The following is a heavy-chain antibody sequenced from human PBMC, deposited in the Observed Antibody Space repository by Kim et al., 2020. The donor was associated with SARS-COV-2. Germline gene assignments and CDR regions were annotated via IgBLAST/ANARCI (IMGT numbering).Heavy chain of an antibody. CDR3: ARTVLINYDFWSGYYNDPGY. D-gene: IGHD3-3*01. Sequence: GGSLRLSCAASGFTFSSYSMNWVRQAPGKGLEWVSSISSSSSYIYYADSVKGRFTISRDNAKNSLYLQMNSLRAEDTVVYYCARTVLINYDFWSGYYNDPGYWGQGTLVTVSS. CDR2: ISSSSSYI. CDR1: GFTFSSYS. J-gene: IGHJ4*02. V-gene: IGHV3-21*01.